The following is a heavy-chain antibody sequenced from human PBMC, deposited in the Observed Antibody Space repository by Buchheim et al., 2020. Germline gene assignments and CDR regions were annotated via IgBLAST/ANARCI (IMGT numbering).Heavy chain of an antibody. CDR3: ARGPGSSAYYYFY. Sequence: QVQRVKSGAEVKKPGSSVKVSCKASADTFSSNTISWVRQAPGNGLEWMGGITPWLGTQNYSQKFRGRVPITAHESSSTAYLTLHSLRSDDTAIYYCARGPGSSAYYYFY. CDR2: ITPWLGTQ. D-gene: IGHD2-2*01. CDR1: ADTFSSNT. V-gene: IGHV1-69*01. J-gene: IGHJ6*03.